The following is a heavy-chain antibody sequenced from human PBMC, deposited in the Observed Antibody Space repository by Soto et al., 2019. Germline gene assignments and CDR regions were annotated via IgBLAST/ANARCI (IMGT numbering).Heavy chain of an antibody. Sequence: GESLKISCKGSGYSFTSYWIGWVRQMPGKGLGWMGIIYPGDSDTRYSPSFQGQVTISADKSISTAYLQWSSLKASDTAMYYCARTISSGYYYYYGMDVWGQGTSVTVSS. CDR3: ARTISSGYYYYYGMDV. V-gene: IGHV5-51*01. D-gene: IGHD3-9*01. J-gene: IGHJ6*02. CDR2: IYPGDSDT. CDR1: GYSFTSYW.